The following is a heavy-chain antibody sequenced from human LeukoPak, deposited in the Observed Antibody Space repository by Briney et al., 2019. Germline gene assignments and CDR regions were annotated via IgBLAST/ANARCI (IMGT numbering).Heavy chain of an antibody. CDR3: ATDILSGKNY. V-gene: IGHV1-46*01. CDR2: INPGGGTT. D-gene: IGHD2-21*01. CDR1: GYKFTGYY. Sequence: ASVKVSCKASGYKFTGYYIHWVRHAPGQGLEWMGAINPGGGTTRYAQKFQGRVTVTSDTSTSTVYMQVSSLRSEDTAVYYCATDILSGKNYWGQGTLVTVSS. J-gene: IGHJ4*02.